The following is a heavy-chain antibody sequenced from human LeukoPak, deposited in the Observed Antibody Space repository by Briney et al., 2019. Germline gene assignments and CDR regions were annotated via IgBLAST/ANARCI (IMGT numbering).Heavy chain of an antibody. V-gene: IGHV3-23*01. J-gene: IGHJ4*02. CDR1: GFIFSNYA. CDR3: AKDKYGSGSFPFDY. Sequence: PGGSLRLSCAASGFIFSNYAMNWVRQAPGKGLEWVSGISGSGSSTYYADSVKGRFTISRDNSKNTLYLQMNSLRAEDTAVYYCAKDKYGSGSFPFDYWGQGTLVTVSS. CDR2: ISGSGSST. D-gene: IGHD3-10*01.